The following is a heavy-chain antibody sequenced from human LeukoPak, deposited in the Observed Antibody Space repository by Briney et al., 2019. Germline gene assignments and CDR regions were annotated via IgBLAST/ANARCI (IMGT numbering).Heavy chain of an antibody. J-gene: IGHJ4*02. CDR1: GFTFDIYA. CDR2: VSGGGEKT. CDR3: AKRGVVIRVILVGFHREAYYFDS. D-gene: IGHD3-22*01. Sequence: PGGSLRLSCVASGFTFDIYAMSWVRQAPGMGLEWVSAVSGGGEKTFYADSVKGRFTISRDNPKNTLYLQMDSVRAEDTAVYFCAKRGVVIRVILVGFHREAYYFDSWGQGALVTVSS. V-gene: IGHV3-23*01.